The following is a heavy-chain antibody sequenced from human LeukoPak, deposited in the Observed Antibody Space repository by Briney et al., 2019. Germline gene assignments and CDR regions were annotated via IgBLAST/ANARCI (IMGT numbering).Heavy chain of an antibody. CDR3: ASTTRGYSYGYGYYYYMDV. D-gene: IGHD5-18*01. CDR2: IYYSGST. J-gene: IGHJ6*03. Sequence: SETLSLTCTVSGASIISTYGGWIRQPPGKGLGWHGCIYYSGSTNYNPSLKNRVTISLDTSKNQFSLKLNSVTAVDTAVYYCASTTRGYSYGYGYYYYMDVWGKGTTVTVSS. CDR1: GASIISTY. V-gene: IGHV4-59*01.